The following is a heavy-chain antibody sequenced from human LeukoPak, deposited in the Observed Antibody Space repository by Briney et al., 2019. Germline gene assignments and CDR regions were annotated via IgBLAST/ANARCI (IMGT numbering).Heavy chain of an antibody. J-gene: IGHJ4*02. Sequence: LVASVKVSCKASGYTFTGFYMNWVRQAPGQGLEWIGSINPSSGGTNYAQKFQGRVTMTRDTSISTAYMELSSLRSDDTAVYYCARDYYGDYFDFWGQGTLVTVSS. D-gene: IGHD4-17*01. CDR3: ARDYYGDYFDF. CDR1: GYTFTGFY. CDR2: INPSSGGT. V-gene: IGHV1-2*03.